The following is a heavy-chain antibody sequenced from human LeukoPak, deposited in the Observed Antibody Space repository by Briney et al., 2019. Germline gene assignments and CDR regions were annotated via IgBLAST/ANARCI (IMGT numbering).Heavy chain of an antibody. CDR2: IYYSGST. V-gene: IGHV4-59*01. D-gene: IGHD3-16*01. J-gene: IGHJ5*02. CDR1: GGSISSYY. CDR3: ARFTPQGYGWGGYNRFDP. Sequence: SETLSLTCGVSGGSISSYYWNWIRQPPGKGLEWIGYIYYSGSTNYNPSLKSRVTISVDTSKNQFSLNLTSVTAADTAVYYCARFTPQGYGWGGYNRFDPWGQGTLVTVSS.